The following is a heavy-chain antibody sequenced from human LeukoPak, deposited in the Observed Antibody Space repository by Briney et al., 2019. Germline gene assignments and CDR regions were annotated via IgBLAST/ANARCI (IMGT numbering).Heavy chain of an antibody. V-gene: IGHV3-21*01. CDR2: ISSSSRYI. CDR1: GFTFSSYS. CDR3: ASHDSSDAFDI. J-gene: IGHJ3*02. Sequence: GGSLRLSCAASGFTFSSYSMNWVRQAPGKGLEWVSSISSSSRYIYYADSVKGRFTISRDNAKNSLYLQMNSLRAEDTAVYYCASHDSSDAFDIWGQGTMVTVSS. D-gene: IGHD3-22*01.